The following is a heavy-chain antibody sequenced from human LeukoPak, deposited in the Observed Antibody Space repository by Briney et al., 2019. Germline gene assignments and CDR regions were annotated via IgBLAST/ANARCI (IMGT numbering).Heavy chain of an antibody. CDR3: AKELVDTAMVRPNWFDP. D-gene: IGHD5-18*01. CDR2: LNNSGGST. Sequence: GGSLRLSCAASGFTFSSHAMNWVRQAPGKGLAWVSGLNNSGGSTYYADPVKGRFTISRDNSKHTLYLQMNSLRPEDTAVYYCAKELVDTAMVRPNWFDPWGQGTLVTVSS. CDR1: GFTFSSHA. V-gene: IGHV3-23*01. J-gene: IGHJ5*02.